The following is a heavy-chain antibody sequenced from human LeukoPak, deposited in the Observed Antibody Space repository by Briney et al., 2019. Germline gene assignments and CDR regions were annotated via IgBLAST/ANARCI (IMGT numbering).Heavy chain of an antibody. CDR1: GGSISSYY. J-gene: IGHJ6*02. D-gene: IGHD1-26*01. V-gene: IGHV4-59*12. CDR3: ARAVGRWYTGSSSLPSNYYYYGMDV. Sequence: SETLSLTCTVSGGSISSYYWSWIRQPPGKGLEWVGYIYYSGSTNYNPSLKSRVTISVDTSKNQFSLKLSSVTAADTAVYYCARAVGRWYTGSSSLPSNYYYYGMDVWGQGTTVTVSS. CDR2: IYYSGST.